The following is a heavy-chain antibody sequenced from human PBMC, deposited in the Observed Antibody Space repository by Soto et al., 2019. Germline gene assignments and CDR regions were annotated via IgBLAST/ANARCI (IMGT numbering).Heavy chain of an antibody. D-gene: IGHD2-2*02. Sequence: SVKVSCKPSGYTFTSSGISWVRQAPVQGLEWMGWISGYNGNTNYAQKFRGRVTMTTDTSTTTAYMEVRSLRADDTAVYYCARAPGYCNSTICYIDTFDIWGQGTKVTVSS. CDR1: GYTFTSSG. V-gene: IGHV1-18*01. CDR3: ARAPGYCNSTICYIDTFDI. J-gene: IGHJ3*02. CDR2: ISGYNGNT.